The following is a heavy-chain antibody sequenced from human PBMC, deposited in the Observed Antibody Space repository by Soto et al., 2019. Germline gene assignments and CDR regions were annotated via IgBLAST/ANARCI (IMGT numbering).Heavy chain of an antibody. CDR1: GGSISSSSYY. CDR2: IYYSGST. D-gene: IGHD1-26*01. Sequence: AEILSLTCTVSGGSISSSSYYWVWIRQRPGKGLELIGSIYYSGSTYYNPSLKSRVTISVDTSKNQFSLKLSSVTAADTAVYYCARRGLGASIYYYYGMDVWGQGTTVTVSS. J-gene: IGHJ6*02. CDR3: ARRGLGASIYYYYGMDV. V-gene: IGHV4-39*01.